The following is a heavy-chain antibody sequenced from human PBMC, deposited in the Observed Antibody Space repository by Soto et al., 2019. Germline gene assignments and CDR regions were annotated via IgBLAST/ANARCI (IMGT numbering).Heavy chain of an antibody. CDR3: AKGYCSGGSCYVDY. J-gene: IGHJ4*02. D-gene: IGHD2-15*01. Sequence: GRSLRLSCAASGFTFSSFGMHRVRQAPGKGLEWVAVISYDGSNKYYADSVKGRFTISRDNSKNTLYLQMNSLRAEDTAVYYCAKGYCSGGSCYVDYWGQGTLVTVSS. V-gene: IGHV3-30*18. CDR1: GFTFSSFG. CDR2: ISYDGSNK.